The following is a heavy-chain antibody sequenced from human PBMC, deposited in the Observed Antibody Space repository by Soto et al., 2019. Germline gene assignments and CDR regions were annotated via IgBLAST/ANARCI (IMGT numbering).Heavy chain of an antibody. V-gene: IGHV3-53*04. CDR3: ARGGYSSGWYHGAFDV. Sequence: EGQLEESGGDLVQPGGSLRLSCAASGFSVNANYMTWVRQAPGKGLEWVSIIYNSGSTFYADSVKGRFTISRLTSKNTLFLQMNNLRPEDTAVYYCARGGYSSGWYHGAFDVWGQGTMVTVSS. CDR2: IYNSGST. D-gene: IGHD6-19*01. J-gene: IGHJ3*01. CDR1: GFSVNANY.